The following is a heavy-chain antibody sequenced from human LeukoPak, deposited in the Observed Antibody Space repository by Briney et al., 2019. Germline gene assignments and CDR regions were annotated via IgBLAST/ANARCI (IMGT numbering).Heavy chain of an antibody. CDR3: AGRGRSFDY. V-gene: IGHV3-7*03. CDR1: GFTFSSYW. CDR2: IKQDGSEK. Sequence: PGGSLRLSCAASGFTFSSYWMSWVRQAPVKGLEWVANIKQDGSEKNYVDSVKGRFTISRDNAKNSLYLQMNSLRAEDTAIYYCAGRGRSFDYWGQGTLVTVSS. D-gene: IGHD3-16*01. J-gene: IGHJ4*02.